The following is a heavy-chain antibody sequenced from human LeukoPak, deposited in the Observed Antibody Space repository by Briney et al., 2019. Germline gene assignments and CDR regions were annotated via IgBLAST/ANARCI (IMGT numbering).Heavy chain of an antibody. CDR1: GFTFTSYG. V-gene: IGHV3-33*01. Sequence: PGRSLRLSCAASGFTFTSYGMHWVSQAPGKGLEWVAVIWDDGSNKYYAGSVKGRFTISRDNSKNTLYLQMNSLRAEDTAVYYCASPTFYGAQDYWGQGTLVTVSS. CDR3: ASPTFYGAQDY. J-gene: IGHJ4*02. D-gene: IGHD4-17*01. CDR2: IWDDGSNK.